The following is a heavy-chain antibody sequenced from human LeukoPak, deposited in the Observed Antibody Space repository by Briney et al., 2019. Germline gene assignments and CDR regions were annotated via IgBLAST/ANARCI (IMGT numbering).Heavy chain of an antibody. CDR2: ISTDGSST. CDR3: ARGNSYGLDY. CDR1: GFTFSSYW. J-gene: IGHJ4*02. Sequence: AGGSLRLSCAASGFTFSSYWMHWVRQAPGKGLVWVSRISTDGSSTIYADSVKGRFTISRDNAKNTLYLQMNSLRAEDTAVYYCARGNSYGLDYWGQGTLVTVSS. V-gene: IGHV3-74*01. D-gene: IGHD5-18*01.